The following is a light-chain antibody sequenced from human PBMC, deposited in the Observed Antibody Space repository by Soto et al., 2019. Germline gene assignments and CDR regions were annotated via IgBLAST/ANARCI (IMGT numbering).Light chain of an antibody. CDR1: QSVSSN. CDR3: QQYNNWPPWT. Sequence: IVMTQYPATLSVSPGERATLSCRASQSVSSNLAWYQQKPGQAPRLLIYGASTRATGIPARFSGSGSGTEFTLTISSLQSEDFAVYYCQQYNNWPPWTLGQGTKVDI. CDR2: GAS. J-gene: IGKJ1*01. V-gene: IGKV3-15*01.